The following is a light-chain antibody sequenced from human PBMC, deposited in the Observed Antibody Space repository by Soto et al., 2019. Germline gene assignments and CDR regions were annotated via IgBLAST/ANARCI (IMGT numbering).Light chain of an antibody. CDR2: EAS. V-gene: IGKV1-33*01. Sequence: DIQMTQSPSSLSASVGDRVTITCQASQDITNDLNWYQQKPGKAPKVLIYEASILKTGVPSRFSGSGSGTDFTFTISSLQPEDIATYFCQQYDNVPLTFGGGTKVEIK. J-gene: IGKJ4*01. CDR3: QQYDNVPLT. CDR1: QDITND.